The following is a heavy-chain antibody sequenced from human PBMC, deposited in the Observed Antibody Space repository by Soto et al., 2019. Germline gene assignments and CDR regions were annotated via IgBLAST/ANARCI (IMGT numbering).Heavy chain of an antibody. CDR2: ISSSGSTI. V-gene: IGHV3-48*03. CDR3: ARYRWVRYGMDV. CDR1: GFTFSSYE. D-gene: IGHD3-16*02. J-gene: IGHJ6*02. Sequence: RGSLRLSCAASGFTFSSYEMHWVRQAPGKGLEWVSYISSSGSTIYYADSVKGRFTISRDNAKNSLYLQMNSRRAEDTAVYYCARYRWVRYGMDVWGQGTRVTVSS.